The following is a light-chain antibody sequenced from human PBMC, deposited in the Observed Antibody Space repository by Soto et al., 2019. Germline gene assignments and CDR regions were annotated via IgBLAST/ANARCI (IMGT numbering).Light chain of an antibody. Sequence: EIVLTQSPGTLSLSPGERATLSCRASHSITSSYLAWYQQKPVQAPRLLISGTISRATGIPDRFSGSGSGTDFTLTISRLEPEDFAVYYCQQYGSPLWTFGQGTKV. CDR1: HSITSSY. CDR3: QQYGSPLWT. J-gene: IGKJ1*01. CDR2: GTI. V-gene: IGKV3-20*01.